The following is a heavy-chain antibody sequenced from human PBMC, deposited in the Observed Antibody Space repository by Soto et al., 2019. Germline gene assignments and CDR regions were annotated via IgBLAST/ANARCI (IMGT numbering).Heavy chain of an antibody. CDR2: IIPILGTA. Sequence: QVQLVQSGAEVKKPGSSVKVSCKASGGTFNSYPISWVRQAPGQWLEWMGGIIPILGTANYAQKFQGRVPITADESTSTAYMELSSLRSEDTALYYCSSLKLTYGDYYGRDVWGQGTTVIVSS. V-gene: IGHV1-69*01. D-gene: IGHD4-17*01. CDR1: GGTFNSYP. CDR3: SSLKLTYGDYYGRDV. J-gene: IGHJ6*02.